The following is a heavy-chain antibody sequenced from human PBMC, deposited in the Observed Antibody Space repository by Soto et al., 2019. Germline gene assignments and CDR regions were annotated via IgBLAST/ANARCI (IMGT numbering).Heavy chain of an antibody. D-gene: IGHD6-6*01. CDR1: GYTFTSYY. CDR2: INPSGGST. V-gene: IGHV1-46*01. J-gene: IGHJ6*02. Sequence: QVQLVQSGAEVKKPGASVKVSCKASGYTFTSYYMHWVRQAPGQGLEWMGIINPSGGSTSYAQKFQGRVTMTRDTSTSTVYMELSSLRSEYTAVFYCARYLETIHQGRPPYYGMDVWGQVTTVTVSS. CDR3: ARYLETIHQGRPPYYGMDV.